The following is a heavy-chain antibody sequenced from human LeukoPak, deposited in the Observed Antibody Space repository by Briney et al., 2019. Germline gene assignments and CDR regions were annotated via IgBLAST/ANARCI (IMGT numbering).Heavy chain of an antibody. CDR3: ARAGDVVVVAATDEWFDP. D-gene: IGHD2-15*01. CDR2: ISYDGSNK. V-gene: IGHV3-30*04. CDR1: GFTFSSYA. Sequence: GGSLRLSCAASGFTFSSYAMHWLRQAPGKGLEWVAVISYDGSNKYYADSVKGRFTISRDNSKNTLYLQMNSLRAEDTAVYYCARAGDVVVVAATDEWFDPWGQGTLVTVSS. J-gene: IGHJ5*02.